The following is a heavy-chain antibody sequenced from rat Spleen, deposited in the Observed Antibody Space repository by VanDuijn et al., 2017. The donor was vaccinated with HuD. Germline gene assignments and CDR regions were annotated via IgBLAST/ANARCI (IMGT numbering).Heavy chain of an antibody. CDR2: ISYDGSAT. CDR1: GFTFSAYY. J-gene: IGHJ3*01. Sequence: EVQLVESGGGLVQPRRSLKLSCAASGFTFSAYYMAWVRQAPTKGLEWVALISYDGSATYYRDSVKGRFTISRDNTKSTLYLQMDSLRSEDTATYYCTRPDYDGTYYYGWFAYWGQGTLVTVSS. CDR3: TRPDYDGTYYYGWFAY. V-gene: IGHV5-7*01. D-gene: IGHD1-12*02.